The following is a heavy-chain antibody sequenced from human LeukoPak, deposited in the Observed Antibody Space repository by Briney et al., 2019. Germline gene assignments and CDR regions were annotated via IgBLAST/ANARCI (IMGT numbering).Heavy chain of an antibody. CDR1: GFTVSSNY. Sequence: GGSLRLSCAASGFTVSSNYMSWVRQAPGKGLEWVSVIYSGASTYYADSVKGRFTISRDNAKKSLYLQMNSLRAEDTAVYYCARERLKYCSGGSCSYYYYMDVWGKGTTVTVSS. CDR3: ARERLKYCSGGSCSYYYYMDV. V-gene: IGHV3-53*01. J-gene: IGHJ6*03. CDR2: IYSGAST. D-gene: IGHD2-15*01.